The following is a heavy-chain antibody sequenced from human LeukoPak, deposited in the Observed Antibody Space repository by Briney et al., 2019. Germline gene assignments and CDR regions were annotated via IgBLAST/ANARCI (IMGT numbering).Heavy chain of an antibody. CDR1: GFTFSGYG. CDR2: ISRSGGSP. V-gene: IGHV3-23*01. J-gene: IGHJ4*02. Sequence: GGTLRLSCAASGFTFSGYGMSWVRQAPGKGLEWVSAISRSGGSPYYADSVKGRLTISRANSKTTLYLQVNSLRPSATAVYYCAKEYYGSGIYFDYWGQGTLVTVYS. D-gene: IGHD3-10*01. CDR3: AKEYYGSGIYFDY.